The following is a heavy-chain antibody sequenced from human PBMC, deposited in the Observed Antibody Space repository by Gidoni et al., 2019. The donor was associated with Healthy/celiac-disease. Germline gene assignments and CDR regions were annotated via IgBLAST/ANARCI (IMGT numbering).Heavy chain of an antibody. J-gene: IGHJ4*02. V-gene: IGHV3-48*02. Sequence: EVQLVESGGGLVQPGGSLRLSCAASGCTFSSYSRNWVRQAPGKGLELVSYISSSSSTIYYADSVKGRFTISRDNAKNSLYLQMNSLRDEDTAVYYCARSLQAYYYGSGSYYTYTYYFDYWGQGTLVTVSS. D-gene: IGHD3-10*01. CDR3: ARSLQAYYYGSGSYYTYTYYFDY. CDR1: GCTFSSYS. CDR2: ISSSSSTI.